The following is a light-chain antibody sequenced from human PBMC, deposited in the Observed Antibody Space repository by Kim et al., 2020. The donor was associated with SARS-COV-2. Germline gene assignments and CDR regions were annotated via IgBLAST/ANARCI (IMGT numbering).Light chain of an antibody. V-gene: IGLV10-54*01. CDR2: RNA. CDR3: SAWDFTISAWV. Sequence: QTATLTCTRINIDVANREVTWLLHRRGPPPSPLSYRNANRPSGFSARFSASRSGNPASLSITGLQPEDEADYYCSAWDFTISAWVFGGGPQLTVL. J-gene: IGLJ3*02. CDR1: NIDVANRE.